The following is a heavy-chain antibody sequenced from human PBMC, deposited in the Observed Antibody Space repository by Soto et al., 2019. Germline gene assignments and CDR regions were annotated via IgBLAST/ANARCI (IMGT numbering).Heavy chain of an antibody. V-gene: IGHV4-59*08. J-gene: IGHJ4*02. CDR3: ARHSAGYNAPYPFDY. CDR1: GGSISSYY. Sequence: PSETLSLTCTVSGGSISSYYWSWIRQPPGKGLEWIGYISYIGSTKYNPSLKSRVTISVDTSKNQFSLKLSSVTAADTAVYYCARHSAGYNAPYPFDYWGQGTLVTVSS. CDR2: ISYIGST. D-gene: IGHD5-12*01.